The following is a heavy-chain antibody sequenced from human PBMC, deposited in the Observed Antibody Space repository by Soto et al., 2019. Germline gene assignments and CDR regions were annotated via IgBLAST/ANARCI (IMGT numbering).Heavy chain of an antibody. V-gene: IGHV4-31*03. CDR3: ARDRGYTGYVDH. J-gene: IGHJ5*02. Sequence: QVQLQESGPGLVKPSQTLSLICNVSGGSIDTAGNYWTWIRQHPGKGLEWIGFISNSGSTYSNPSLKSRLSISADTSKNQFFLHLSSVTAADTAVYFCARDRGYTGYVDHWGQGTLVTVSS. D-gene: IGHD5-12*01. CDR1: GGSIDTAGNY. CDR2: ISNSGST.